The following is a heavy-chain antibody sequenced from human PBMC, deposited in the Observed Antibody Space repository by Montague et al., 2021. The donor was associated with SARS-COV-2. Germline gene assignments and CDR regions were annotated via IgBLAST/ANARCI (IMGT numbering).Heavy chain of an antibody. CDR3: ARATAGPAAMFIGFPRHIDAFDI. CDR2: IYYSGST. J-gene: IGHJ3*02. V-gene: IGHV4-31*03. Sequence: TLSLTCTVSGGSISGGDYYWSWIRQHPGKGLEWIVYIYYSGSTYYNPSLKSRVTISVDTSKNPFSLKLSSVTAADTAVCYCARATAGPAAMFIGFPRHIDAFDIWGQGTMVTVSS. CDR1: GGSISGGDYY. D-gene: IGHD2-2*01.